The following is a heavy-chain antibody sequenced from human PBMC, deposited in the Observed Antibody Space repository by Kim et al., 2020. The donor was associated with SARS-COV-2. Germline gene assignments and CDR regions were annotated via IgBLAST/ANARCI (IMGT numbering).Heavy chain of an antibody. V-gene: IGHV3-11*01. J-gene: IGHJ4*02. CDR3: AKAGHGYNAFEF. Sequence: GGSLRLSCAASGFTFSDSYMNWIRQAPGKGLEWVSFISPSGDTIFYSDSVKGRFTISRDNAKNSLYLQMNRLRVEDTAIYYCAKAGHGYNAFEFWGQGTLLTVSS. D-gene: IGHD5-12*01. CDR2: ISPSGDTI. CDR1: GFTFSDSY.